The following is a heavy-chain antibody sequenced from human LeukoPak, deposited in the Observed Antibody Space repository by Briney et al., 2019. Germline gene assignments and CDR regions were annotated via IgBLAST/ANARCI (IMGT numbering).Heavy chain of an antibody. CDR3: ARVGPPYYYYYMDV. CDR2: IKQDGSEK. J-gene: IGHJ6*03. Sequence: GGSPRLSCAASGFTFISYWMTWVRQAPGKGLEWVANIKQDGSEKYSVDSLEGRFTISRDNAKKLLYLQMNSLRVEDTAVYYCARVGPPYYYYYMDVWGKGTTVTVSS. V-gene: IGHV3-7*01. CDR1: GFTFISYW.